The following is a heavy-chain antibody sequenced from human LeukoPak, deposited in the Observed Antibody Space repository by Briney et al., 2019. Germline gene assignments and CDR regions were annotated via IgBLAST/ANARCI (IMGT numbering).Heavy chain of an antibody. J-gene: IGHJ3*02. V-gene: IGHV1-46*01. CDR3: ARDQFPIYYDSRGAFDI. D-gene: IGHD3-22*01. Sequence: ASVKVSCKASGYTFTSYYMHWVRQAPGQGLEWMGIINPSGGSTSYAQKFQGRVTMTRDTSTSTVYMELSSLRSEDTAVYYCARDQFPIYYDSRGAFDIWGQGTMVTVSS. CDR1: GYTFTSYY. CDR2: INPSGGST.